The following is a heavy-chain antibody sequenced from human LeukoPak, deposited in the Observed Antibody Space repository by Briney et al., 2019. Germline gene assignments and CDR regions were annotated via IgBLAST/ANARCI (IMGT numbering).Heavy chain of an antibody. CDR3: AKDQRSYPLVVTQH. Sequence: QSGGSLRLSCAASGFTFSSYAMSWVRQAPGKGLEWVSAISGSGGSTYYADSVKGRFTISRDNSKNTLYLQMNSLRAEDTAVYYCAKDQRSYPLVVTQHWGQGTLVTVSS. CDR2: ISGSGGST. J-gene: IGHJ1*01. V-gene: IGHV3-23*01. D-gene: IGHD2-21*02. CDR1: GFTFSSYA.